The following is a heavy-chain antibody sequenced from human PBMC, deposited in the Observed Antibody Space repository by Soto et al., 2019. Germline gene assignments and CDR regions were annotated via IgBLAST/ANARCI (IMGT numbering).Heavy chain of an antibody. J-gene: IGHJ6*02. D-gene: IGHD2-15*01. CDR2: IIPIFGTA. V-gene: IGHV1-69*06. CDR1: GGSFISYA. CDR3: ARAEVALSNPLYYYGMDV. Sequence: SVKVSCKASGGSFISYAIIWVRQAPGQGLEWMGGIIPIFGTANYAQKFQGRVTITADKSTSTAYMELSSLRSEDTAVYYCARAEVALSNPLYYYGMDVWGQGTTVTVSS.